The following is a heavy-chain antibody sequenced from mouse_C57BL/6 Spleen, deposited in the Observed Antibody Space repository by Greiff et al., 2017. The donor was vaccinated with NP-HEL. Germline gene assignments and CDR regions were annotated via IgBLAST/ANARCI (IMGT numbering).Heavy chain of an antibody. J-gene: IGHJ2*01. Sequence: QVQLQQPGAELVRPGSSVKLSCKASGYTFTSYWMQWVKQRPIQGLEWIGNIDPSDSETHYNQKFKDKATLTVDKSSSTAYVQLSSLTSEDSAVYYCAISDGYYPDYWGQSTTLTVSS. CDR1: GYTFTSYW. V-gene: IGHV1-52*01. D-gene: IGHD2-3*01. CDR2: IDPSDSET. CDR3: AISDGYYPDY.